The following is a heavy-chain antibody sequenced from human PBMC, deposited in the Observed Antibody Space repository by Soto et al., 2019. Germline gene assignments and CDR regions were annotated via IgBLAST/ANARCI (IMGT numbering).Heavy chain of an antibody. V-gene: IGHV1-18*04. CDR3: ARESVDYYDSSGYYSDY. Sequence: ALVKVSCKASGYTFTSYGISWVRQAPGQGLEWMGWISAYNGNTNYAQKLQGRVTMTTDTSTSTAYMELRSLRSGDTAVYYCARESVDYYDSSGYYSDYWGQGTLVTVSS. D-gene: IGHD3-22*01. J-gene: IGHJ4*02. CDR1: GYTFTSYG. CDR2: ISAYNGNT.